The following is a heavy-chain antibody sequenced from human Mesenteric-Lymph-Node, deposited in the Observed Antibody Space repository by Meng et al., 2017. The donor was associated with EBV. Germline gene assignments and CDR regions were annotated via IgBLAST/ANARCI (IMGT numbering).Heavy chain of an antibody. J-gene: IGHJ4*02. CDR2: ISPVFGTA. D-gene: IGHD1-26*01. CDR1: GGTFRTNA. Sequence: QGQVVSCGAEVKKPGASVKVSCKASGGTFRTNAISWVRQAPGQGLEWMGGISPVFGTANYAQNFQGRVTITADESTSTAHMELSSLRSEDTAVYYCARDHGGKYYYWGQGTLVTVSS. V-gene: IGHV1-69*01. CDR3: ARDHGGKYYY.